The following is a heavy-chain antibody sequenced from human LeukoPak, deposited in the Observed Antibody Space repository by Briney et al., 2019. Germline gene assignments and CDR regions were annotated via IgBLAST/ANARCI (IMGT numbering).Heavy chain of an antibody. V-gene: IGHV1-2*02. CDR2: INPNSGGT. CDR3: SCYSCLYYYGMDV. J-gene: IGHJ6*02. D-gene: IGHD2-15*01. CDR1: GYTFTGYY. Sequence: ASVKVSCKASGYTFTGYYMHWVRQAPGQGLEWMGWINPNSGGTNYAQKFQGRVTMTRDTSISTAYMELSRLRSDDTAVYHCSCYSCLYYYGMDVWGQGTTVTVSS.